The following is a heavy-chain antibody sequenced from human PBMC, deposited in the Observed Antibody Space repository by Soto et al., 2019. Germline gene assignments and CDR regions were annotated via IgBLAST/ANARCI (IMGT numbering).Heavy chain of an antibody. CDR3: AGFGYDILTGYMSGWFDP. V-gene: IGHV4-31*03. CDR2: IYYSGST. Sequence: SETLSLTCTVSGGSISSGGYYWSLIRQHPGKGLEWIGYIYYSGSTYYNPSLKSRVTISVDTSKNQFSLKLSSVTAADTAVYYCAGFGYDILTGYMSGWFDPWGQGTLVTVSS. D-gene: IGHD3-9*01. CDR1: GGSISSGGYY. J-gene: IGHJ5*02.